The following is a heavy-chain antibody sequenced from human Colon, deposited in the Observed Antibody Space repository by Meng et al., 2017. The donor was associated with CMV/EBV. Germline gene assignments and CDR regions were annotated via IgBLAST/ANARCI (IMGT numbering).Heavy chain of an antibody. CDR1: GGSISSSSYY. V-gene: IGHV4-39*07. CDR3: ARTVAGEYFDY. CDR2: IYYSGST. Sequence: GSLRLSCTVSGGSISSSSYYWGWIRQPPGKGLEWIGSIYYSGSTYYNPSLKSRVTISVDTSKNQFSLKLSPVTAADTAVYYCARTVAGEYFDYWGQGTLVTVSS. J-gene: IGHJ4*02. D-gene: IGHD6-19*01.